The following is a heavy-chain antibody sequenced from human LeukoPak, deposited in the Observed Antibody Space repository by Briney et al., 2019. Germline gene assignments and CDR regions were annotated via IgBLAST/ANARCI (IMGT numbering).Heavy chain of an antibody. D-gene: IGHD1-26*01. V-gene: IGHV3-7*01. CDR2: IKEDGGEK. J-gene: IGHJ4*02. CDR3: ARSRTAYYNVYADF. Sequence: GGSLRLSCVASGFTFSSYWMSWFRQAPGKGLEWVANIKEDGGEKYYAAYLKGRFTISRDNAKNPLSLQMSSLRDEDTAVFYCARSRTAYYNVYADFWGQGTLVTVSS. CDR1: GFTFSSYW.